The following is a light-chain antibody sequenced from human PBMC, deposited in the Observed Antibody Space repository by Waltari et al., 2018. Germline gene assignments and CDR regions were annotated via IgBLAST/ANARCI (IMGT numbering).Light chain of an antibody. CDR1: QDISNY. V-gene: IGKV1-27*01. Sequence: DIQMTQSPSSLSASLGDTVPISCRASQDISNYVAWYQQIPGKPPRLLVFEASTLQSGVPSRFFGRGSGTEFTLTIRSLQAEDVATYSCQSYNHAPLTFGGGTRVEIK. CDR2: EAS. CDR3: QSYNHAPLT. J-gene: IGKJ4*01.